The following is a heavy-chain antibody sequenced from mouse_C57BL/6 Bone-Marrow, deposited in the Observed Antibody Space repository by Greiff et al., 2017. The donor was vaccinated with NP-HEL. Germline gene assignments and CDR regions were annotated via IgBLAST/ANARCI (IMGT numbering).Heavy chain of an antibody. CDR1: GYTFTSYW. J-gene: IGHJ2*01. D-gene: IGHD2-3*01. V-gene: IGHV1-64*01. CDR2: IHPNSGST. CDR3: AREVVYDGYLYYFDC. Sequence: VQLQQPGAELVKPGASVKLSCKASGYTFTSYWMHWVKQRPGQGLEWIGMIHPNSGSTNYNEKFKSKATLTVDKSSSTAYMQLSSLTSEDSAVYYGAREVVYDGYLYYFDCWGQGTTLTVSS.